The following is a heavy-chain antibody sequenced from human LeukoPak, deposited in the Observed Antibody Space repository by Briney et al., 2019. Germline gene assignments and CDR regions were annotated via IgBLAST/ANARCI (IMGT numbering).Heavy chain of an antibody. J-gene: IGHJ3*02. CDR1: GDSVSSNSAT. Sequence: SQTLSLTCAISGDSVSSNSATWDWIRQSPSRGLEWLGRTYYKSKWYNDYAVSVKSRITINSDTSKNQFSLQLNSVTPEDTAVYYCARVSSPWSPRDAFDIWGQGTMVTVSS. CDR3: ARVSSPWSPRDAFDI. CDR2: TYYKSKWYN. D-gene: IGHD1-26*01. V-gene: IGHV6-1*01.